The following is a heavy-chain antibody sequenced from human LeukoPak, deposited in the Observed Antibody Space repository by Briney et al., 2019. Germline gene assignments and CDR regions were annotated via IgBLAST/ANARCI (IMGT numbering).Heavy chain of an antibody. Sequence: GGSLRLSCAASGFTFSTYWMHWVRQAPGKGLVWVSRISGDGSATIYADSVKGRFTISRDNAENTMYLQMNSLTVEDTAVYYCTRRVSATRWFDPWGQGTLVTDSS. CDR2: ISGDGSAT. V-gene: IGHV3-74*01. J-gene: IGHJ5*02. D-gene: IGHD2-15*01. CDR3: TRRVSATRWFDP. CDR1: GFTFSTYW.